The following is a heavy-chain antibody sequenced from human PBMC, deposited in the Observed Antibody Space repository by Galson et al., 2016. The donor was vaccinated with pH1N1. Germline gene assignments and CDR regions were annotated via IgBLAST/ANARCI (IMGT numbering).Heavy chain of an antibody. J-gene: IGHJ3*02. Sequence: QSGAEVKKPGDSLKIPCKASGYSFTNYWIGWVRQMPGKGLEWMGIIYPADSDTRSSPSFQGQVTISADSSISTTYLRLSSLKASDTAMYFWAVQVGHVRAGSDAFDIWGQGTMFTVSS. CDR2: IYPADSDT. CDR1: GYSFTNYW. CDR3: AVQVGHVRAGSDAFDI. D-gene: IGHD2-8*02. V-gene: IGHV5-51*03.